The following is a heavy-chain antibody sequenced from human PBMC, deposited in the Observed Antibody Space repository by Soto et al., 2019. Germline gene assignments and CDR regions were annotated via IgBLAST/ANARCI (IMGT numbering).Heavy chain of an antibody. V-gene: IGHV3-30*18. CDR1: GFTFSSYG. D-gene: IGHD6-6*01. Sequence: QVQLVESGGGVVQPGRSLRLSRAASGFTFSSYGMHWVRQAPGKGLEWVAVISYDGSNKYYADSVKGRFTISRDNSKNTLYLQMNSLRAEDTAVYYCAKARKVEYSSSGGMDVWGQGTTVTVSS. J-gene: IGHJ6*02. CDR2: ISYDGSNK. CDR3: AKARKVEYSSSGGMDV.